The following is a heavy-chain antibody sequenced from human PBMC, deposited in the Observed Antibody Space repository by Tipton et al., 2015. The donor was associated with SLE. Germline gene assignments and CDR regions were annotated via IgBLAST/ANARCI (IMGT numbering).Heavy chain of an antibody. V-gene: IGHV4-31*03. CDR2: VYYSGST. J-gene: IGHJ5*02. Sequence: TLSLTCTVSGDSIRSGGFYWSWIRQRPGKGLEWIGYVYYSGSTYYNPSLKSRVSISVDTSKNHFSLNLNSVTAADTAIYYCARSGALVPASITWLDPWGLGTLVTVSS. CDR3: ARSGALVPASITWLDP. D-gene: IGHD2-2*01. CDR1: GDSIRSGGFY.